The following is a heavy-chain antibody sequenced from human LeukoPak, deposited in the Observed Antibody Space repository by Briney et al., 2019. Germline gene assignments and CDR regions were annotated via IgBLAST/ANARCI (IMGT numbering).Heavy chain of an antibody. J-gene: IGHJ4*02. CDR1: GGSFSGYY. Sequence: SETLSLTCAVYGGSFSGYYWSWIRQPPGKGLEWIGEINHSGSTNYNPSLKSRVTISVDTSKNQFSLKLSSVTAADTAVYYCARGPNMITFGGVACRYWGQGTLVTVSS. CDR2: INHSGST. V-gene: IGHV4-34*01. D-gene: IGHD3-16*01. CDR3: ARGPNMITFGGVACRY.